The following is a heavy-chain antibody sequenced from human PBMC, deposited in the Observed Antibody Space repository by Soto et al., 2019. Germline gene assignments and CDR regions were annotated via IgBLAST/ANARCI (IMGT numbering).Heavy chain of an antibody. CDR2: ISTYSGDT. Sequence: ASVKVSCKASGYTFFTYDISWVRQAPGQGLEWMGWISTYSGDTKYAQKFQGRVTITADESTSTAYMELSSLRSEDTAVYYCEGIDSGSYPEYGVRYWGQGNLVTVYS. D-gene: IGHD1-26*01. CDR1: GYTFFTYD. CDR3: EGIDSGSYPEYGVRY. V-gene: IGHV1-18*01. J-gene: IGHJ4*02.